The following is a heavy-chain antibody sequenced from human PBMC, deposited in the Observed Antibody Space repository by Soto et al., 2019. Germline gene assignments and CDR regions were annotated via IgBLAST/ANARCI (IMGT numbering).Heavy chain of an antibody. V-gene: IGHV3-21*01. Sequence: GGSLRLSCVASGFALTTYTMNWVRQAPGTGLEWVSSINDRSNYKYYSDSVKCRFTVSRDNAQNSLFLQMSRLGPEDTAVYYCVREDGVVGASSAFDSWGQGTLVTVSS. CDR1: GFALTTYT. CDR2: INDRSNYK. J-gene: IGHJ4*02. D-gene: IGHD1-26*01. CDR3: VREDGVVGASSAFDS.